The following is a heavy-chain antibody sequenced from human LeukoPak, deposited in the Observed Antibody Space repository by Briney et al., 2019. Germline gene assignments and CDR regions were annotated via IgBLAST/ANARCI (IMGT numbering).Heavy chain of an antibody. CDR3: ARVSSVVGAKGDAFDI. D-gene: IGHD1-26*01. CDR1: GYTFTSYG. J-gene: IGHJ3*02. Sequence: ASVKVSCKASGYTFTSYGISWVRQAPGQGLEWMGWISAYNGNTNYAQKLQGRVTMTTDTSTSTAYMELRSLRSDDTAVYYCARVSSVVGAKGDAFDIWGQGTMVTVSS. V-gene: IGHV1-18*01. CDR2: ISAYNGNT.